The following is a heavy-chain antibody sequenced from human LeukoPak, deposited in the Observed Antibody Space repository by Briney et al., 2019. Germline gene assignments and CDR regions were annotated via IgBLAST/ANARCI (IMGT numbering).Heavy chain of an antibody. J-gene: IGHJ3*02. CDR2: FSGSGDRT. CDR3: ARDRQYYGSGSYDI. V-gene: IGHV3-23*01. Sequence: GGSLRLSCAASGFTFSSSAMSWVRQAPGKGLEWVSTFSGSGDRTYYADSVKGGFTISRDNSKNTLYLQMNSLRAEDTAVYYCARDRQYYGSGSYDIWGQGTMVTVSS. D-gene: IGHD3-10*01. CDR1: GFTFSSSA.